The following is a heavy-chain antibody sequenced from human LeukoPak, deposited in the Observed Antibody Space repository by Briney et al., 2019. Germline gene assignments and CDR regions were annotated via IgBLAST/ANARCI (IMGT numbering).Heavy chain of an antibody. CDR2: INPKSGGT. J-gene: IGHJ4*02. Sequence: ASVKVSCKASGYTFTDYYIHWVRQAPGQGLEWMGRINPKSGGTNYAQKSRGRVTMTRDTSISTAYMELSRLRSDDTAVYYCARVWSKSGYNYVDSWGQGALVTVSS. D-gene: IGHD5-24*01. CDR1: GYTFTDYY. CDR3: ARVWSKSGYNYVDS. V-gene: IGHV1-2*06.